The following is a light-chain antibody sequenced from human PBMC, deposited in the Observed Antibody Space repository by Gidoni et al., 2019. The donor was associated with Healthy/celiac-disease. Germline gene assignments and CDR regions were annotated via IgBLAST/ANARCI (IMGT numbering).Light chain of an antibody. CDR1: QSRLHSNGYNY. J-gene: IGKJ5*01. CDR3: MQALQTPT. Sequence: DSVMTQSPLSLPVTPGEPASISCRSSQSRLHSNGYNYLYWYLQKPGQSPQLLIYLGSNRASGVPDRFSGSGSGTDFTLKISRVEAEDVGVYYCMQALQTPTFGQGTRLEIK. CDR2: LGS. V-gene: IGKV2-28*01.